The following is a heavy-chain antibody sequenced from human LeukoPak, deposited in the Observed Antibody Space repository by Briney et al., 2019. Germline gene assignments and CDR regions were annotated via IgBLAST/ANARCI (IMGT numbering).Heavy chain of an antibody. CDR3: ARVRYCSSTSCYTRFDP. V-gene: IGHV4-31*03. Sequence: SETLSLTCTVSGGSISSGGYYWSWIRQHPGKGLEWIGYIYYSGSTYYNPSLKSRVTISVDTSQNQFSLKLSSVTAADTAVHYCARVRYCSSTSCYTRFDPWGQGTLVTVSS. CDR1: GGSISSGGYY. CDR2: IYYSGST. D-gene: IGHD2-2*02. J-gene: IGHJ5*02.